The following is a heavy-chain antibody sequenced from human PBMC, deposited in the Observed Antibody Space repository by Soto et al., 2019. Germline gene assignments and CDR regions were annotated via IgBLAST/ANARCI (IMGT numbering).Heavy chain of an antibody. J-gene: IGHJ4*02. D-gene: IGHD3-9*01. V-gene: IGHV3-30*18. CDR3: AKDRLTDYSFVS. CDR1: GFTFSSYH. CDR2: ISYDGKMK. Sequence: QVQLVESGGGVVQPGRSLRLSCATSGFTFSSYHMHWVRQAPGKGLEWVAAISYDGKMKDYAASVEGRFTISRDNSMNTLSLQMNRLRGDDTAVYYCAKDRLTDYSFVSWGQGALVTVSS.